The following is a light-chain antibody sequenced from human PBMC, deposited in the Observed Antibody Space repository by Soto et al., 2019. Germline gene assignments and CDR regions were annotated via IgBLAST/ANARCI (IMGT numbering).Light chain of an antibody. V-gene: IGKV3D-15*01. Sequence: EIVMTQSPATLSVSPGEGATLSCRASHSVDSNLAWYQQKPGQAPRLLIFGASTRATGIPTRFSGGGSGTEFTLTISSLQSEDFAVYYCQQYDNWPPITFGQGTRLEIK. CDR3: QQYDNWPPIT. J-gene: IGKJ5*01. CDR2: GAS. CDR1: HSVDSN.